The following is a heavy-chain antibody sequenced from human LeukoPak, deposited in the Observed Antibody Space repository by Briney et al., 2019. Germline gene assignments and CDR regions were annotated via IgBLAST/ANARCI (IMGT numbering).Heavy chain of an antibody. J-gene: IGHJ4*02. CDR1: GDSISDYY. D-gene: IGHD6-19*01. CDR2: IYYSGST. Sequence: SETLSLTCTVSGDSISDYYWTWIRQSAGKGLEWIGYIYYSGSTNYNPSLKSRVTISVDTSKNQFSLKLSSVTAADTAVYYCARVDMYSSGWYFDYWGQGTLVTVSS. CDR3: ARVDMYSSGWYFDY. V-gene: IGHV4-59*01.